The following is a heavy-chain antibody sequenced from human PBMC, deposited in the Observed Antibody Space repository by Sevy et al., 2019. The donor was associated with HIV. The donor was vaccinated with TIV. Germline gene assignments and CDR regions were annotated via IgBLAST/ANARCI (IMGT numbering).Heavy chain of an antibody. D-gene: IGHD1-20*01. CDR2: IYYSGST. CDR3: ARVGFNWNDFDF. V-gene: IGHV4-59*01. CDR1: GGSMSTYY. Sequence: SETLSLTCTVSGGSMSTYYWSWIRQPPGKGLEWIGYIYYSGSTNYNPSLKSRLTMSVDTSKNQFSLKLSSVTAADTAVYYCARVGFNWNDFDFWGQGTLVTVSS. J-gene: IGHJ4*02.